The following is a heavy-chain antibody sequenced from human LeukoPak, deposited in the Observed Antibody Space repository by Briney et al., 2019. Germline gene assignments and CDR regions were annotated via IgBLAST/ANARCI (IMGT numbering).Heavy chain of an antibody. CDR1: VDSIRCFH. CDR2: EYYSGRT. V-gene: IGHV4-59*08. D-gene: IGHD3-16*01. J-gene: IGHJ2*01. Sequence: SETPSLTCSVSVDSIRCFHWSWIPKPRGKGLEWIGHEYYSGRTSYNPSLKSRVTISVDKSKNQVSLKLSSVTAADTAGYYCARHGGVVGPIYLPDYWYFDLWGRGTLVTVSS. CDR3: ARHGGVVGPIYLPDYWYFDL.